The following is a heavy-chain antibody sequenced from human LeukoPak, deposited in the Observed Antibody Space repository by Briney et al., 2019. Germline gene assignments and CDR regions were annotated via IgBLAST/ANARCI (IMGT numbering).Heavy chain of an antibody. Sequence: PSETLSLTCTVSGGSVSSNSYYWGWIRQPPGKGPEWIGSIYYSGSTYYNPSLRSRVTISVDTSKNQFSLELNSVTAADTAVYYCARHVGGNLDYWGQGTLVTVSA. D-gene: IGHD4-23*01. J-gene: IGHJ4*02. CDR1: GGSVSSNSYY. CDR2: IYYSGST. V-gene: IGHV4-39*01. CDR3: ARHVGGNLDY.